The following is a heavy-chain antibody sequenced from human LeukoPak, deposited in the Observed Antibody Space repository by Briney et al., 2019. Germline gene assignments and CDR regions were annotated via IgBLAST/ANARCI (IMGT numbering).Heavy chain of an antibody. CDR3: AGDYGDYVDY. CDR2: INHSGST. V-gene: IGHV4-34*01. D-gene: IGHD4-17*01. CDR1: GGSFSGYY. Sequence: SETLSLTCAVYGGSFSGYYWSWIRQPPGKGLEWIGEINHSGSTNYNPSLKSRVTILVDTSKNQFSLKLSSVTAADTAVYYCAGDYGDYVDYWGQGTLVTVTS. J-gene: IGHJ4*02.